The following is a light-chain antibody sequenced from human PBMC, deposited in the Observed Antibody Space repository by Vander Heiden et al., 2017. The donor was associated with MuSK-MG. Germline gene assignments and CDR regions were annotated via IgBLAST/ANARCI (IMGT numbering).Light chain of an antibody. CDR2: GVS. CDR3: QPYGT. J-gene: IGKJ1*01. V-gene: IGKV3-20*01. CDR1: QSVSSSY. Sequence: EIVLTQSPGTLSLSPGERATLSCRASQSVSSSYLAWYQQKPGQAPRLLIYGVSSSATGLKDTLSGSGSGTDLTRTSSRMEPEDFEGNDCQPYGTFGQGTKVEIK.